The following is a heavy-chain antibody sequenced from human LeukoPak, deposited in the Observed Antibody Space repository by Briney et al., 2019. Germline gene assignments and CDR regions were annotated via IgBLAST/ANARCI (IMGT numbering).Heavy chain of an antibody. Sequence: SETLSLTCTVSGASVSSASYWTWIRQPPGKGVEWIAHIYNGVNTNYNPSLKSRVTISVDTSKNQFSLRLSSVTAADTAVYYCARGAAGYSYGWGQGNLVTVSS. V-gene: IGHV4-61*01. CDR3: ARGAAGYSYG. J-gene: IGHJ4*02. CDR2: IYNGVNT. CDR1: GASVSSASY. D-gene: IGHD5-18*01.